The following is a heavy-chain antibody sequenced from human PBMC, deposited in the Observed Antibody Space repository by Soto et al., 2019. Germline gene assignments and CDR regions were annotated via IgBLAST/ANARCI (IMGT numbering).Heavy chain of an antibody. J-gene: IGHJ4*02. Sequence: PGGSLRLSCAASGFTFSSYGMHWVRQAPGKGLEWVAVIWYDGSNKYYADSVKGRFTISRDNSKNTLYLQMNSLRAEDTAVYYCARDLVPEVDYGDYVCVDYWGQGTLVTVSS. CDR3: ARDLVPEVDYGDYVCVDY. V-gene: IGHV3-33*01. CDR2: IWYDGSNK. D-gene: IGHD4-17*01. CDR1: GFTFSSYG.